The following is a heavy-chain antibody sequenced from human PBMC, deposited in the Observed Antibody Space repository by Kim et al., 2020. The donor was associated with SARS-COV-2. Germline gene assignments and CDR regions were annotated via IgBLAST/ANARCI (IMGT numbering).Heavy chain of an antibody. Sequence: GGSLRLSCAASGFTFSSYGMHWVRQAPGKGLEWVAVIWYDGSNKYYADSVKGRFTISRDNPKNTLYLQMNSLRAEDTAVYYCARDGSSGWYGMDVWGQGATVTVSS. CDR1: GFTFSSYG. V-gene: IGHV3-33*01. CDR2: IWYDGSNK. D-gene: IGHD6-19*01. J-gene: IGHJ6*02. CDR3: ARDGSSGWYGMDV.